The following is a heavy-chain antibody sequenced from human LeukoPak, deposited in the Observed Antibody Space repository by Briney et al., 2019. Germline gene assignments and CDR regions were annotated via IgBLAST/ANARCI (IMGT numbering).Heavy chain of an antibody. J-gene: IGHJ4*02. D-gene: IGHD2-8*01. CDR2: MSYDGSNK. CDR3: AKDGYCTNGVCYGYFDY. V-gene: IGHV3-30*18. CDR1: GFTFSSYG. Sequence: GGSLRLSCAASGFTFSSYGMRWVRQAPGKGLEWVALMSYDGSNKYYAASVKGRFTISRDNSKNTLYLQMNSLRAEDTAVYYCAKDGYCTNGVCYGYFDYWGQGTLVTVSS.